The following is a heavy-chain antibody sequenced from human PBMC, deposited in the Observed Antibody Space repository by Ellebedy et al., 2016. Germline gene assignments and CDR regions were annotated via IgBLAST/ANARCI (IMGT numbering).Heavy chain of an antibody. J-gene: IGHJ4*02. CDR2: IYGNDDK. CDR3: AHRTTVTAVDY. D-gene: IGHD4-17*01. Sequence: FGPTLVKPTQTLTLTCTFSGFSLSTSSVVVGWIRQPPGKALEWLAFIYGNDDKRYIPSLRSRLTITKDTSKNQVVLTMTNMDPVDTATYYCAHRTTVTAVDYWGQGTLVTVSS. V-gene: IGHV2-5*01. CDR1: GFSLSTSSVV.